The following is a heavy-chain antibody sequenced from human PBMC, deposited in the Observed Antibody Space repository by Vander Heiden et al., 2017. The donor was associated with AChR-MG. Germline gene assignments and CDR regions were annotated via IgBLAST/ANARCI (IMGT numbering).Heavy chain of an antibody. D-gene: IGHD3-16*02. CDR1: GFTFSSYA. Sequence: QVHLVESGGGVVQPGRSLRLSRAASGFTFSSYAMHWVRQAPGKGLEWVAVISYDGNNKNYAESVRGRFTISRDNSKNTLSLQMNSPRAEDTALYYCARPGVMWLLSGSFDYWGQGTLVTVSS. CDR3: ARPGVMWLLSGSFDY. J-gene: IGHJ4*02. V-gene: IGHV3-30-3*01. CDR2: ISYDGNNK.